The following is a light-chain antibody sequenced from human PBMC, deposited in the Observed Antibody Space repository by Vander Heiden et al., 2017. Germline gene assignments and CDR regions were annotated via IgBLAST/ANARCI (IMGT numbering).Light chain of an antibody. V-gene: IGKV1-9*01. CDR2: GAS. CDR3: QQLNTYPRT. J-gene: IGKJ1*01. CDR1: QGISRY. Sequence: DTQLTQSPPFVSASVGDRVTITCRASQGISRYLAWYQQKPGKAPELLIYGASTLQTGVPSRFSGSGSGTEFTLTISSLQPEDFATFYCQQLNTYPRTFGQGTKVEIK.